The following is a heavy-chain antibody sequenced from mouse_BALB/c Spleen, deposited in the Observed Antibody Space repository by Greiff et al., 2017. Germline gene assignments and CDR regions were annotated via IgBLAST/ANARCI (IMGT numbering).Heavy chain of an antibody. D-gene: IGHD1-2*01. V-gene: IGHV5-9-4*01. J-gene: IGHJ1*01. CDR2: ISSGGSYT. CDR3: ARIPSITTATYWYFDV. Sequence: EVQRVESGGGLVKPGGSLKLSCAASGFTFSSYAMSWVRQSPEKRLEWVAEISSGGSYTYYPDTVTGRFTISRDNAKNTLYLEMSSLRSEDTAMYYCARIPSITTATYWYFDVWGAGTTVTVSS. CDR1: GFTFSSYA.